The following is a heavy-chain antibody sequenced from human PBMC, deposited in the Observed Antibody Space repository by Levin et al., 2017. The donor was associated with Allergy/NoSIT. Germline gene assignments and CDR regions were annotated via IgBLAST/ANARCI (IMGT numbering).Heavy chain of an antibody. J-gene: IGHJ4*02. CDR3: ARQCYDILTGYYNVDY. Sequence: GSLRLSCTVSGGSISSSISYWGWIRQAPGKGLEWIGSIYNSGSTYYNPSLKSRVTPSVDTSKHQFSLKLSSVTAADTAVYYCARQCYDILTGYYNVDYWGQGTLVTVSS. CDR2: IYNSGST. V-gene: IGHV4-39*01. CDR1: GGSISSSISY. D-gene: IGHD3-9*01.